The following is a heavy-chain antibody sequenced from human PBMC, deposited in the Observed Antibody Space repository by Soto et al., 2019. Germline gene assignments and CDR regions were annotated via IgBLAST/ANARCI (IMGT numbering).Heavy chain of an antibody. CDR1: GFTFSSYA. CDR2: ISGSGGST. Sequence: GGSLRLSCAASGFTFSSYAMSWVRQAPGKGLEWVSAISGSGGSTYYADSVKGRFTISRDNSKNTLYLQMNSLIAEDTAVFYCAIRYYDFWSGYFSYYYYYGMDVWGQGTTVTVSS. D-gene: IGHD3-3*01. V-gene: IGHV3-23*01. J-gene: IGHJ6*02. CDR3: AIRYYDFWSGYFSYYYYYGMDV.